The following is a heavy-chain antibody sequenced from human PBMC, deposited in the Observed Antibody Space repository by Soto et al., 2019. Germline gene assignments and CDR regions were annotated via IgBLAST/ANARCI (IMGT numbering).Heavy chain of an antibody. CDR2: ISGSGGST. V-gene: IGHV3-23*01. CDR1: GFTFSSYA. D-gene: IGHD3-10*01. CDR3: ARRITMVRGVTTHDY. Sequence: GGSLRLPCAASGFTFSSYAMSWVRKAQGKGLEWVSAISGSGGSTYYADSVKGRFTISRDNPKNTLYLQMNSLRAEDTAVYYCARRITMVRGVTTHDYWGQGTLVTVSS. J-gene: IGHJ4*02.